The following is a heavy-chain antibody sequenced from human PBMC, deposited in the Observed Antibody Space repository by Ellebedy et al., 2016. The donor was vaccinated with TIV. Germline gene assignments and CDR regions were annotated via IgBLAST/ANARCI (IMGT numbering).Heavy chain of an antibody. D-gene: IGHD6-19*01. CDR2: IGGSGDTT. V-gene: IGHV3-23*01. CDR1: GFAFSTYA. CDR3: ARHEGNTGWYSPDY. J-gene: IGHJ4*02. Sequence: GGSLRLSXAASGFAFSTYAMSWVRQAPGKGLEWVSAIGGSGDTTFYADSVKGRFTISRDNSKNTLYLQMNSLRAEDTAVYYCARHEGNTGWYSPDYWGQGTLVTVSS.